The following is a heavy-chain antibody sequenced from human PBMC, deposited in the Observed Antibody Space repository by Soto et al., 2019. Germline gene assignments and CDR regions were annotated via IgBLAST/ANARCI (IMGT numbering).Heavy chain of an antibody. CDR3: ARETIVATITGYYYGMDV. Sequence: ASVKVSCKASGYTFTGYYMHWVRQAPGQGLEWMGWINPNSGGTNYAQKFQGWVTMTRDTSISTAYMELSRLRSDDTAVYYCARETIVATITGYYYGMDVWGQGNTVTVSS. CDR1: GYTFTGYY. J-gene: IGHJ6*02. CDR2: INPNSGGT. V-gene: IGHV1-2*04. D-gene: IGHD5-12*01.